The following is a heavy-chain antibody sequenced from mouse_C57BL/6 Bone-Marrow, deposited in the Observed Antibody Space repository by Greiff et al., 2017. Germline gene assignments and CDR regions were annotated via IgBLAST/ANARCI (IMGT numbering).Heavy chain of an antibody. J-gene: IGHJ3*01. CDR3: ASPPLTTVVATPFAY. V-gene: IGHV1-22*01. D-gene: IGHD1-1*01. CDR1: GYTFTDYT. CDR2: INPNNGGT. Sequence: EVQLQQSGPELVKPGASVKMSCKASGYTFTDYTMHWVKQSHGKSLEWIGYINPNNGGTSYNQKFKGKATLTVNKSSSTAYMELRSLTSEDSAVYYCASPPLTTVVATPFAYWGQGTLVTVSA.